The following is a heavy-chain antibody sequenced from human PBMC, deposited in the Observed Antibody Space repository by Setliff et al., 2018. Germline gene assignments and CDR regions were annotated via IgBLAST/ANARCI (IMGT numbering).Heavy chain of an antibody. J-gene: IGHJ6*02. CDR1: GYTFRNYA. V-gene: IGHV1-46*01. CDR3: ARVYGYSYGYEVYYYYGMDV. D-gene: IGHD5-18*01. CDR2: INPSGGST. Sequence: ASVKISCKASGYTFRNYAFAWVRQAPGQGLEWMGIINPSGGSTSYAQKFQGRVTMTRDTSTSTVYMELSSLRSEDTAVYYCARVYGYSYGYEVYYYYGMDVWGQGTTVTVSS.